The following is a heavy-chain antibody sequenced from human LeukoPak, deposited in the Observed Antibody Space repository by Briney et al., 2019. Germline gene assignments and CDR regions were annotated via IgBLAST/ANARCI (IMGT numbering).Heavy chain of an antibody. J-gene: IGHJ4*02. D-gene: IGHD6-19*01. CDR1: GFTFSSYA. CDR2: ISSNGGST. CDR3: VKDRYSSGWYFDY. Sequence: GGSLRLSCSASGFTFSSYAMHWVRQAPGKGLEYVSAISSNGGSTYYADSVKGRFTISRDNSKNTLYLQMSSLRAEDTAVYYCVKDRYSSGWYFDYRGQGTLVTVSS. V-gene: IGHV3-64D*06.